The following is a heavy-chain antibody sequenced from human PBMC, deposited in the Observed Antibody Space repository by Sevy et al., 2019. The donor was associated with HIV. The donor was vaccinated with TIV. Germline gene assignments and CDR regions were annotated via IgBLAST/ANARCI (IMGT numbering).Heavy chain of an antibody. Sequence: SETLSLTCTVSGGSISSGDYYWSWIRQPPGKGLEWIGYIYYSGSTYYNPSLKRRVTISVDTSKNQFSLKLSSVTAADTAVYYCARRDSDGYNTYFDYWGQGTLVTVSS. CDR2: IYYSGST. CDR1: GGSISSGDYY. CDR3: ARRDSDGYNTYFDY. V-gene: IGHV4-30-4*01. J-gene: IGHJ4*02. D-gene: IGHD5-12*01.